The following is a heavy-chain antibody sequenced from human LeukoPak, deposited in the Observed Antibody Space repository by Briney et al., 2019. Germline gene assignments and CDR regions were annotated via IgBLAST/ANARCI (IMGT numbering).Heavy chain of an antibody. J-gene: IGHJ3*02. CDR1: GFTFFNYA. CDR2: ISGSGGST. CDR3: AKDWTGSDAFDI. Sequence: PGGSLRLSCEASGFTFFNYAMSWVRQAPGKGLEWVSAISGSGGSTYYADSVKGRFTISRDNSKNTLYLQMNSLRAEDTAVYYCAKDWTGSDAFDIWGQGTMVTVSS. V-gene: IGHV3-23*01. D-gene: IGHD3/OR15-3a*01.